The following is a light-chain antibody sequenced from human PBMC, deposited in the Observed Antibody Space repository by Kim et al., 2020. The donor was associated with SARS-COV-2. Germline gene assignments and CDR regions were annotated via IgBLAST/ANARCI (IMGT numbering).Light chain of an antibody. Sequence: SSELTQDPAVSVALGQTVRITYQGDSLRSYYASWYQQKPGQAPVLVIYGKNNRPSGIPDRFSGSSSGNTASLTITGAQAEDEADYYCNSRDSSGNHVLFG. CDR2: GKN. CDR3: NSRDSSGNHVL. CDR1: SLRSYY. J-gene: IGLJ2*01. V-gene: IGLV3-19*01.